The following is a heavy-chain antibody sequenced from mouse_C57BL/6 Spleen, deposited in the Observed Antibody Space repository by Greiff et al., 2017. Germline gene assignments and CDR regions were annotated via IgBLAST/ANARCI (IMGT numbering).Heavy chain of an antibody. D-gene: IGHD1-1*01. Sequence: QVQLQQPGAELVKPGASVKLSCKASGYTFTSYWMHWVKQRPGRGLEWIGRIEPNSGGTKYNEKFESKATLTVDKPSSTAYMQLSRLTSDDSAVYCCARFQRSSYSYYAVDCWGQGTSVTVS. J-gene: IGHJ4*01. CDR3: ARFQRSSYSYYAVDC. CDR2: IEPNSGGT. V-gene: IGHV1-72*01. CDR1: GYTFTSYW.